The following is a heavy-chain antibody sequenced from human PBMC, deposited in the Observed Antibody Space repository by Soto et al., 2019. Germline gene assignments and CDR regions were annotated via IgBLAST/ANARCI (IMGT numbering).Heavy chain of an antibody. J-gene: IGHJ4*02. CDR3: ARIQYYDSSGYYDFGAPDY. D-gene: IGHD3-22*01. Sequence: GASVKVSCKASGYTFTSYAMHWVRQAPGQRLEWMGWINAGNGNTKYSQKFKGRVTITRDTSASTAYMVLSSLSFEDTAVYYRARIQYYDSSGYYDFGAPDYWGQGTLVTVSS. CDR1: GYTFTSYA. CDR2: INAGNGNT. V-gene: IGHV1-3*01.